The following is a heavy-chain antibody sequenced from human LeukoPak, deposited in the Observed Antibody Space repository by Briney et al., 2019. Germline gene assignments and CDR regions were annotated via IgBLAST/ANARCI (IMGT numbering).Heavy chain of an antibody. D-gene: IGHD3-22*01. CDR1: GYTFNNYG. J-gene: IGHJ3*02. Sequence: GASVKVSCKASGYTFNNYGITWVRQAPGQGLEWMGWISAYNGDKNYAQKLQGRVTMTTDTSTKTGYMELRSLSSDDTAVYYCARASASRTNSNSYYFETTKKDAFDIWGQGAMVTVSS. V-gene: IGHV1-18*01. CDR2: ISAYNGDK. CDR3: ARASASRTNSNSYYFETTKKDAFDI.